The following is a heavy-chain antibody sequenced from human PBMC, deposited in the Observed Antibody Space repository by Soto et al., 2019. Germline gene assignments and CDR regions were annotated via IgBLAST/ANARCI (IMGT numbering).Heavy chain of an antibody. J-gene: IGHJ6*02. CDR1: GFTFSSYG. D-gene: IGHD6-19*01. CDR3: VKDGSSGWPYYYGMDV. Sequence: GGSLRLSCAASGFTFSSYGMHWVRQAPGKGLEWVAVISYDGSNKYYADSLKGRFTVSRDNSKNTLYLQMSSLRAEDTAVYYCVKDGSSGWPYYYGMDVWGQGTTVTVSS. CDR2: ISYDGSNK. V-gene: IGHV3-30*18.